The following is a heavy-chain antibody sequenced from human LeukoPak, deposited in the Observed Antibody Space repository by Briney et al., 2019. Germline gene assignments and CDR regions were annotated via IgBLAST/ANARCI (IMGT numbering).Heavy chain of an antibody. CDR3: ARRVGYSGSLYYYYYYMDV. V-gene: IGHV4-59*08. CDR1: GGSISSYY. J-gene: IGHJ6*03. Sequence: PSETLSLTCTVSGGSISSYYWSWIRQPPGKGLEWIGYIYYSGSTNYNPSLKSRVTISVDTSKNQFSLKLSSVTAADTAVYYCARRVGYSGSLYYYYYYMDVWGKGTTVTISS. CDR2: IYYSGST. D-gene: IGHD1-26*01.